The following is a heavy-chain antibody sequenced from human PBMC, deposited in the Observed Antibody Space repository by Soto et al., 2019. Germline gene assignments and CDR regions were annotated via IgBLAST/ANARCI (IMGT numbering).Heavy chain of an antibody. D-gene: IGHD6-19*01. Sequence: GGSLRLSCAASGSTFSSYSMNWVRQAPGKGLEWVSYISSSSSTIYYADSVKGRFAISRDNAKNSLYLQMNSLRDEDTAVYYCARDSPTIAVAGTLDYWGQGTLVTVSS. CDR3: ARDSPTIAVAGTLDY. J-gene: IGHJ4*02. V-gene: IGHV3-48*02. CDR2: ISSSSSTI. CDR1: GSTFSSYS.